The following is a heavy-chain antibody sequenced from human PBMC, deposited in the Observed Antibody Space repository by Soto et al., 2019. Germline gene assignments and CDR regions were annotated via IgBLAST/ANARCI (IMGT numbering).Heavy chain of an antibody. CDR1: GDSISSRSYY. CDR2: IYYSGST. V-gene: IGHV4-39*01. Sequence: KPSETLSPTCTLTGDSISSRSYYWGWIRQPPGKGLEWIGSIYYSGSTYNNPSLRSRVSMSIDTSKDQSSLKLKSVTAADTGTYFCAHAGDYDLLSFDHWGPGTLVTVSS. J-gene: IGHJ4*02. D-gene: IGHD4-17*01. CDR3: AHAGDYDLLSFDH.